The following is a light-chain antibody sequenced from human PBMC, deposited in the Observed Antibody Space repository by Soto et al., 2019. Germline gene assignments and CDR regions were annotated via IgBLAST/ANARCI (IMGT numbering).Light chain of an antibody. CDR3: QQRNKWPPVT. V-gene: IGKV3-11*01. CDR1: QTVSSF. Sequence: VLXQXPATLSLXPGERATLSCRASQTVSSFLAWYQHKPGQAPRLLIYDASNRATGVPTRFSGSGSGTDFTLTISSLEPEDFAVYYCQQRNKWPPVTFGGGTKVDIK. CDR2: DAS. J-gene: IGKJ4*01.